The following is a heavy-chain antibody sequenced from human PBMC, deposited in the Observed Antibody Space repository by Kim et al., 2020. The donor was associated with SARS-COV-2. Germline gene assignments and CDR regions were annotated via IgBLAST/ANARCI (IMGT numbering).Heavy chain of an antibody. V-gene: IGHV4-39*01. CDR2: IYYSGST. J-gene: IGHJ2*01. D-gene: IGHD2-2*01. CDR3: ATPDGVVVPAAIGKAGGHFDL. Sequence: SETLSLTCTVSGGSISSSSYYWGWIRQPPGKGLEWIGSIYYSGSTYYNPSLKSRVTISVDTSKNQFSLKPSSVTAADTAVYYCATPDGVVVPAAIGKAGGHFDLWGRGTLVTVSS. CDR1: GGSISSSSYY.